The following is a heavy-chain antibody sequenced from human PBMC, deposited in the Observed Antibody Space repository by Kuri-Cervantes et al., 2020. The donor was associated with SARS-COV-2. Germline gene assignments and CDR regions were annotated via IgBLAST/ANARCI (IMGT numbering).Heavy chain of an antibody. CDR2: ISYDGSNK. J-gene: IGHJ4*02. CDR1: GFTFSSYA. CDR3: ARAGSFNYFDY. V-gene: IGHV3-30-3*01. D-gene: IGHD6-13*01. Sequence: GGSLRLSCAASGFTFSSYAMHWVRQAPGKGLEWVAVISYDGSNKYYADSVKGRFTISRDNAKNSLYLQMNSLRAEDTAVYYCARAGSFNYFDYWGQGTLVTVSS.